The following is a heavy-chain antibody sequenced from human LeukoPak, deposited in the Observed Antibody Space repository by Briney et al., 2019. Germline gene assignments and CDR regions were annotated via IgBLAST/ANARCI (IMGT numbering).Heavy chain of an antibody. D-gene: IGHD6-19*01. V-gene: IGHV4-4*07. CDR1: GGSISSYY. J-gene: IGHJ3*02. CDR3: ASFSGWYGNVFDI. Sequence: SSETLSLTCTVSGGSISSYYLSGIRQPAGKGLEWISRIYTNGSTNYNPSLKSRVTMSVATSKNQFSLKLSSVTAADTAVYYCASFSGWYGNVFDIWGQGTMVTVSS. CDR2: IYTNGST.